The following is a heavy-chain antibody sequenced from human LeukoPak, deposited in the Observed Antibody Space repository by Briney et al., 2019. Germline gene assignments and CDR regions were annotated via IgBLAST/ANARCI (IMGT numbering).Heavy chain of an antibody. J-gene: IGHJ5*02. V-gene: IGHV4-38-2*01. CDR2: IHQSGST. D-gene: IGHD3-16*02. CDR3: ARLEITFGGVIAS. Sequence: IGNIHQSGSTSYNPSLQSRVTISVDASKNQFSLKLSSVTAADTAVYYCARLEITFGGVIASWGQGTLVTVSS.